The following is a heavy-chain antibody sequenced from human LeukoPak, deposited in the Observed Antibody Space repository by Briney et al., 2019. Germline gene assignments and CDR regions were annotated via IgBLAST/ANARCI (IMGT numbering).Heavy chain of an antibody. J-gene: IGHJ4*02. V-gene: IGHV4-30-4*01. CDR3: ARDTGGSGYSYGYFDY. CDR2: IYYNGGT. CDR1: GGSISSGDYY. D-gene: IGHD3-22*01. Sequence: KPSETLSLTCTVSGGSISSGDYYWSWIRQPPGKGLEWIGYIYYNGGTYYNPSLKSRVIISADTSKIQFSLNLSSVTAADTAVYYCARDTGGSGYSYGYFDYWGQGTLVTVSS.